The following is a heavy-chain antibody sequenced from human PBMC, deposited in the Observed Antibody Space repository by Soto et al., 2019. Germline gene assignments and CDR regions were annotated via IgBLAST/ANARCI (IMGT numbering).Heavy chain of an antibody. V-gene: IGHV4-61*01. CDR1: GGSVSSGSYY. D-gene: IGHD6-19*01. CDR3: ARGIEGWYQGRYYYGMDV. CDR2: IYYSGST. Sequence: QVQLQESGPGLVKPSETLSLTCTVSGGSVSSGSYYWSWIRQPPGKGLEWIGYIYYSGSTNYNPSRKSRVTISVDTSKNQFSLKLSSVTAADTAVYYCARGIEGWYQGRYYYGMDVCGQGTTVTVSS. J-gene: IGHJ6*02.